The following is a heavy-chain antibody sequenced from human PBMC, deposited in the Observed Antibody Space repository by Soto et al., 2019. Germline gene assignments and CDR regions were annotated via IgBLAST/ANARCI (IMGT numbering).Heavy chain of an antibody. CDR2: IIPIFGTA. Sequence: QVKLVQSGAEVKKPGSSVKVSCKASGGTFSSYAISWVRQAPAQGLEWMGGIIPIFGTAKYAQKFQGRVTITADKSKSTAYMELSSLRSEDRAVYYCARVGRRDSRGDYFDYWGQGTLVTVYS. CDR1: GGTFSSYA. V-gene: IGHV1-69*06. CDR3: ARVGRRDSRGDYFDY. J-gene: IGHJ4*02. D-gene: IGHD3-22*01.